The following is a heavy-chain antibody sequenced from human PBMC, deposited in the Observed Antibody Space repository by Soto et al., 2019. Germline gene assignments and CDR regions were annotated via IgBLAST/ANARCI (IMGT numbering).Heavy chain of an antibody. J-gene: IGHJ4*02. Sequence: GPPLKGSRKGFGYTLTEHYGGWLRQAPGQGLEWMGISYPSGGATVYAQKFQGRVTKNSLYLQMNSLRDEDTAVYYCARPSVPGGSYSCHYWGQGTLVTVSS. D-gene: IGHD1-26*01. CDR1: GYTLTEHY. CDR3: ARPSVPGGSYSCHY. CDR2: SYPSGGAT. V-gene: IGHV1-46*01.